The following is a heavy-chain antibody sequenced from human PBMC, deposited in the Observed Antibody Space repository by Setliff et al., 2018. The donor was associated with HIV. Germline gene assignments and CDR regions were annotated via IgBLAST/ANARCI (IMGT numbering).Heavy chain of an antibody. CDR2: VDYTGST. CDR1: GDSISTSNYY. D-gene: IGHD2-21*02. Sequence: AETLSLTCTVSGDSISTSNYYWGWVRQPPGKGLEWVGNVDYTGSTYYNPSLKSRVTISVDTSKNQFSLRLNSVTAADPAVYFCARQGNIVVVTSFDYWGREPWSPSPQ. V-gene: IGHV4-39*07. J-gene: IGHJ4*02. CDR3: ARQGNIVVVTSFDY.